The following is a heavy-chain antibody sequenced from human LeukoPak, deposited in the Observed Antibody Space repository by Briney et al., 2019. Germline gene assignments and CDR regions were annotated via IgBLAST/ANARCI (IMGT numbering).Heavy chain of an antibody. CDR2: ITNSGSTF. V-gene: IGHV3-11*04. CDR3: ARRHCSITTICPLGDQ. CDR1: GFTFSDYY. J-gene: IGHJ4*02. Sequence: TGGSLRLSCAPSGFTFSDYYMSWIRQAPGKGLEWVSYITNSGSTFYYTDSVRGRFTISRDNAKNSLYLQMNSLRAEDTAVYYCARRHCSITTICPLGDQWRQGTLVTVSS. D-gene: IGHD2/OR15-2a*01.